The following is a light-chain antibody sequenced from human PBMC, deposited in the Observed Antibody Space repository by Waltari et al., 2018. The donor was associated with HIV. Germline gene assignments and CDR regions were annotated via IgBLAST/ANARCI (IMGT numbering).Light chain of an antibody. Sequence: QYALTQPPSASGFHGQSVTLSCTGTSSDVGGYNYVSWHRQHTGKAHKLMIYDVIKCPSWFPDPFSASMSANTPSLTVSGLQPEDEADYCSSSHAGSKVVFGGGTRLTVL. CDR3: SSHAGSKVV. J-gene: IGLJ2*01. V-gene: IGLV2-8*01. CDR1: SSDVGGYNY. CDR2: DVI.